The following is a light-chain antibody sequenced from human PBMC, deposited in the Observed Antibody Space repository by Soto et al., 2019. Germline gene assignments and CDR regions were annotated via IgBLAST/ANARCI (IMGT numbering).Light chain of an antibody. CDR2: EVS. CDR1: SSDVGGYNY. J-gene: IGLJ2*01. Sequence: QSALTQPASVSGSPGQSITISCTGTSSDVGGYNYVSWYQQHPGKAPKLMIYEVSNRPSGVSHHFSGSKSGNTASLTISGLQAEDEADYYCSSYTTSNSLVFGGGTQLTVL. V-gene: IGLV2-14*01. CDR3: SSYTTSNSLV.